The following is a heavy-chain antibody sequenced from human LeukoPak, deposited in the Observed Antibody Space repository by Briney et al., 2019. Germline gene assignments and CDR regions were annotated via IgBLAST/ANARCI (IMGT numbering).Heavy chain of an antibody. J-gene: IGHJ4*02. CDR1: GFTFSSYA. Sequence: PGGSLRLSCAASGFTFSSYAMSWVRQAPGKGLEWVSAISGSGGSTYYADSVKGRFTISRDTSKNMLYLQMNSLRAEDTAVYYCAKGLSIRYYDILTGPDYWGQGTLVTVSS. V-gene: IGHV3-23*01. CDR3: AKGLSIRYYDILTGPDY. D-gene: IGHD3-9*01. CDR2: ISGSGGST.